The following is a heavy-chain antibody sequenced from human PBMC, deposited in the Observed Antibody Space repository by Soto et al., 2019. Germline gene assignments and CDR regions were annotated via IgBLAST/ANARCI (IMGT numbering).Heavy chain of an antibody. CDR3: ATGAVVPSSFFHTAWVYGMDV. CDR1: GFPFSSYD. Sequence: GGSLRLSCAASGFPFSSYDMHWVRQSTGKGLEWVSSIGTAGDTYYPGSVKGRFTISRENAKNSLYLQMNSLRAGDTAVYYCATGAVVPSSFFHTAWVYGMDVWGQGTTVTVYS. J-gene: IGHJ6*02. D-gene: IGHD5-18*01. CDR2: IGTAGDT. V-gene: IGHV3-13*01.